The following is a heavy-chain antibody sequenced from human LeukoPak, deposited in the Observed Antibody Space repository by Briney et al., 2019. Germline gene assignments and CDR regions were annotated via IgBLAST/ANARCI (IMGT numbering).Heavy chain of an antibody. CDR2: ISYDGSNK. Sequence: GRSLRLSCAASGFTFSSYAMHWVRQAPGKGLKWVAVISYDGSNKYYADSVKGRFTISRDNSKNTLYLQMNSLRAEDAAVYYCARDGVAARYYYYYYMDVWGKGTTVTVSS. V-gene: IGHV3-30*04. D-gene: IGHD6-6*01. CDR3: ARDGVAARYYYYYYMDV. CDR1: GFTFSSYA. J-gene: IGHJ6*03.